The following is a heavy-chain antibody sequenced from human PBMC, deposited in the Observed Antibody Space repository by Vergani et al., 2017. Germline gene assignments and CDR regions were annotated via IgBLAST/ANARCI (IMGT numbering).Heavy chain of an antibody. J-gene: IGHJ4*02. D-gene: IGHD6-13*01. CDR3: VTGRGIY. CDR1: GYTFTSYD. CDR2: MNPNSGNT. V-gene: IGHV1-8*01. Sequence: QVQLAQSGAEVKKPGASVKVSCKAAGYTFTSYDINWVRQATGQGLEWMGWMNPNSGNTGYAQKFQGRVTMARKTSISTAYMELSSLRSDDTAVYYCVTGRGIYWGQGTLVTVSS.